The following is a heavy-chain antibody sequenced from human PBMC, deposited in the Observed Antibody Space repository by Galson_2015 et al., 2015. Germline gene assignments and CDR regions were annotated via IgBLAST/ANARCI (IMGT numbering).Heavy chain of an antibody. CDR3: AREGQLVGVGWFDP. Sequence: SLRLSCAASGFTFSSYSMNWVRQAPGKGLEWVSSISSSSYIYYADSVKGRFTISRDNAKNSLYLQMNSLRAEDTAVYYCAREGQLVGVGWFDPWGQGTLVTVSS. CDR2: ISSSSYI. CDR1: GFTFSSYS. D-gene: IGHD6-6*01. J-gene: IGHJ5*02. V-gene: IGHV3-21*01.